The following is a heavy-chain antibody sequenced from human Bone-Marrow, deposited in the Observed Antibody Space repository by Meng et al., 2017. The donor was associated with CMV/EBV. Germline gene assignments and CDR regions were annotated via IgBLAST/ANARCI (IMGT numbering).Heavy chain of an antibody. Sequence: GESLKISCAASGFTFSDYYMSWIRQAPGKGLEWVSYISSSGSTIYYADSVKGRFTISRDNAKNSLYLQMNSLRAEDTAVYYCVSEQLDYYYGMAVWGQGTMVTVSS. CDR3: VSEQLDYYYGMAV. CDR1: GFTFSDYY. D-gene: IGHD6-6*01. V-gene: IGHV3-11*04. CDR2: ISSSGSTI. J-gene: IGHJ6*02.